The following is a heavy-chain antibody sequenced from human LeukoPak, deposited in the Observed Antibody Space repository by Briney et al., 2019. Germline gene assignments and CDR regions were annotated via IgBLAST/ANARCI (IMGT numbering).Heavy chain of an antibody. CDR2: IIPIFGTA. J-gene: IGHJ3*02. V-gene: IGHV1-69*05. Sequence: SVKVSCKASGGTFSSYAISWVRQAPGQGLEWMGGIIPIFGTANYAQKFQGRVTITTDESTSTAYMELSSLRSEDAAVYYCARGRAPLENAFDIWGQGTMVTVSS. CDR3: ARGRAPLENAFDI. CDR1: GGTFSSYA. D-gene: IGHD1-1*01.